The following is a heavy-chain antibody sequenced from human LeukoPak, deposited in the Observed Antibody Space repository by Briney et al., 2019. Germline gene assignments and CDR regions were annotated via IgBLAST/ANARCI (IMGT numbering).Heavy chain of an antibody. J-gene: IGHJ3*02. CDR1: GYSISSGYY. V-gene: IGHV4-38-2*02. Sequence: KPSETLSLTCTVSGYSISSGYYWGWIRQPPGKGLEWIGEINHSGSTNYNPSLKSRVTISVDTSKNQFSLKLSSVTAADTAVYYCARIAYGGDDAFDIWGQGTMVTVSS. CDR3: ARIAYGGDDAFDI. CDR2: INHSGST. D-gene: IGHD4-23*01.